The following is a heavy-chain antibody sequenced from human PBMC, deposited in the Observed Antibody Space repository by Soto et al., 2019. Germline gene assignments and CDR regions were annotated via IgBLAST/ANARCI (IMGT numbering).Heavy chain of an antibody. CDR2: INPSDGRT. Sequence: SVKVSCKASGYTLTSFYMRWVREAPGHGLEWMGMINPSDGRTNYAQKFQGRVTMTRDTSTSTVYMEVSSLTSEDTDVYYCARGTGAASENTIDYWGQGTLVTVSS. D-gene: IGHD1-1*01. CDR1: GYTLTSFY. V-gene: IGHV1-46*01. CDR3: ARGTGAASENTIDY. J-gene: IGHJ4*02.